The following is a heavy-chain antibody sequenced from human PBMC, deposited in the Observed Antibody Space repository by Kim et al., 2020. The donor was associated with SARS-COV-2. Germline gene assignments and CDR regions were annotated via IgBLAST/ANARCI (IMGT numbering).Heavy chain of an antibody. CDR3: ARRGAVAGRREFDY. D-gene: IGHD6-19*01. V-gene: IGHV4-4*02. J-gene: IGHJ4*02. Sequence: NPSLKSRVTISVDKSKNQFSLKLGSVTAADTAVYYCARRGAVAGRREFDYWGQGTLVTVSS.